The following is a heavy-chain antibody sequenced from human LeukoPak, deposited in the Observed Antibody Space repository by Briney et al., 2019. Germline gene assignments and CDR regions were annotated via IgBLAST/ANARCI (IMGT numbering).Heavy chain of an antibody. J-gene: IGHJ4*02. Sequence: GASVKVSCKASGYTFTSYGISWVRQAPGQGLEWMGWISAYNGNTNYAQKLQGRVIMTTDTSTSTAYMELRSLRSDDTAVYYCARGLQTYYDFWSGYYAFDYWGQGTLVTVSS. CDR2: ISAYNGNT. V-gene: IGHV1-18*01. CDR1: GYTFTSYG. D-gene: IGHD3-3*01. CDR3: ARGLQTYYDFWSGYYAFDY.